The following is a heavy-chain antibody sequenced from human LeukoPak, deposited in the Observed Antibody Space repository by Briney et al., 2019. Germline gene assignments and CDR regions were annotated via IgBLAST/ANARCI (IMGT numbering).Heavy chain of an antibody. J-gene: IGHJ5*02. CDR1: GGSISSYY. D-gene: IGHD2-2*01. CDR3: AREYITDIVVVPAAQPYNWFDP. Sequence: SETLSLTCTVSGGSISSYYWSWLRQPPGKGLEWIGEINHSGSTNYNPSLKSRVTISVDTSKNQFSLKLSSVTAADTAVYYCAREYITDIVVVPAAQPYNWFDPWGQGTLVTVSS. CDR2: INHSGST. V-gene: IGHV4-34*01.